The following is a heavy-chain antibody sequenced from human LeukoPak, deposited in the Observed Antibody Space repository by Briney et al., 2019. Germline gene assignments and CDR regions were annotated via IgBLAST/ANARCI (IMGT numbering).Heavy chain of an antibody. CDR3: ARDNFGVVRFRRVGTPGFDP. Sequence: GASVKVSXKASGGTFSSYAISWVRQAPGQGLEWMGRIIPIFGTANYAQKFQGRVTITTDESTSTAYMELSSLRSEDTAVYYCARDNFGVVRFRRVGTPGFDPWGQGTLVTVSS. CDR2: IIPIFGTA. J-gene: IGHJ5*02. D-gene: IGHD3-3*01. V-gene: IGHV1-69*05. CDR1: GGTFSSYA.